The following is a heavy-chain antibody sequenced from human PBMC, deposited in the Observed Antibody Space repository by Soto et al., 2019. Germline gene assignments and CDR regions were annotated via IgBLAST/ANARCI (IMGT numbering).Heavy chain of an antibody. CDR3: AKYRKSDFPRGWGLEH. CDR2: ISWSSDDV. D-gene: IGHD6-19*01. CDR1: GFPFDDHA. J-gene: IGHJ1*01. Sequence: EVQLVESGGGVVQFGRSLRLSCEASGFPFDDHAMHWVRQVPGKGLEWVSGISWSSDDVGYVDSVKGRFTISRDNVRNFVYLQMDSLTTHDTAVYFSAKYRKSDFPRGWGLEHWGQGPRVCVSS. V-gene: IGHV3-9*01.